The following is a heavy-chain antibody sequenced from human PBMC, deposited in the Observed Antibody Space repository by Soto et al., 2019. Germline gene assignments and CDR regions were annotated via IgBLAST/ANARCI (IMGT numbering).Heavy chain of an antibody. J-gene: IGHJ6*02. V-gene: IGHV3-30-3*01. Sequence: QVQLVESGGGVVQPGRSLRLSCAASGFTFSSYAMHWVRQAPGKGLEWVAVISYDGSNKYYADSVKGRFTISRDNSKNTLYLQMNSLRAEDTAVYYCARDRITMVRGTYYYYYGMDVWGQGTTVTVSS. D-gene: IGHD3-10*01. CDR2: ISYDGSNK. CDR3: ARDRITMVRGTYYYYYGMDV. CDR1: GFTFSSYA.